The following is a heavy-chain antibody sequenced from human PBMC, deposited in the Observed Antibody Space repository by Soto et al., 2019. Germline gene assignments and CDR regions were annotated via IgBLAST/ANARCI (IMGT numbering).Heavy chain of an antibody. J-gene: IGHJ5*02. CDR3: GRTFRDGLQGLDP. Sequence: GGSLRLSCAASGFTFDEFGMSWVRQAPGKGLVWLSRLCHDGTIAIYSDSVKGRFSISRDIAKNTLYLQMTSLRAEDAAIYYCGRTFRDGLQGLDPWGQGTLVTVSS. V-gene: IGHV3-74*01. CDR2: LCHDGTIA. D-gene: IGHD3-16*01. CDR1: GFTFDEFG.